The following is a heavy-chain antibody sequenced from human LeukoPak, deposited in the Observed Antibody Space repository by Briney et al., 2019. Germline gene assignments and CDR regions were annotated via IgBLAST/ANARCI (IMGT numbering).Heavy chain of an antibody. Sequence: GGSLRLSCEAFGFTFSSYAMSWARQAPGKGLEWVSLISGGSTYYADSVKGRFTISRDNSKNTLYLQMSSLRVEDTAVYYCAKDAPGGSHWPTWGQGTLVTVSS. CDR1: GFTFSSYA. CDR3: AKDAPGGSHWPT. J-gene: IGHJ4*02. D-gene: IGHD1-26*01. V-gene: IGHV3-23*01. CDR2: ISGGST.